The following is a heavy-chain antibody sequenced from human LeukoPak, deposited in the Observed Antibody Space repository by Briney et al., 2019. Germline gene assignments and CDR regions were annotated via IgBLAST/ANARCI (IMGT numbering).Heavy chain of an antibody. V-gene: IGHV1-69*04. J-gene: IGHJ5*02. Sequence: GASVEVSCKASGGTFSSYAISWVRQAPGQGLEWMGRIIPILGIANYAQKFQGRVTITADKSTSTAYMELSSLRSEDTAVYYCARADSSGSRPEYNWFDPWGQGTLVTVSS. CDR1: GGTFSSYA. CDR3: ARADSSGSRPEYNWFDP. D-gene: IGHD3-22*01. CDR2: IIPILGIA.